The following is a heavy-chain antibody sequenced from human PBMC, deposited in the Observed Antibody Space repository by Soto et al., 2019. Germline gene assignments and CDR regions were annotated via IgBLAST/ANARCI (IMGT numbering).Heavy chain of an antibody. CDR2: IYRSESA. J-gene: IGHJ4*02. D-gene: IGHD3-16*02. Sequence: QLQLQESGSGQVKPSQTLSLTCVVSGGSVTSGGHSWSWIRQAPGEGLEWVGSIYRSESAYYNPSLRSRVAISVHRSNNQVSLRMTSVTAADTAIYYCARGDTRLGELSHDYWGQGTLVTVSS. V-gene: IGHV4-30-2*01. CDR1: GGSVTSGGHS. CDR3: ARGDTRLGELSHDY.